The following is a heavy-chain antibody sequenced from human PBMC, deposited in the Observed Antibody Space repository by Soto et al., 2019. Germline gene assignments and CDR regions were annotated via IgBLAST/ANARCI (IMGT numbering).Heavy chain of an antibody. Sequence: GGSLRLSCAAYGFSFSSDSMNWVRQAPGKGLEWVSSISSSSSYIYYADSVKGRFTISRDNAKNSLYLQMNSLRAEDTAVYYCARDDVLRFLEWSDTANHYYGMDVWGQGPTVTVSS. V-gene: IGHV3-21*01. CDR1: GFSFSSDS. CDR3: ARDDVLRFLEWSDTANHYYGMDV. CDR2: ISSSSSYI. J-gene: IGHJ6*02. D-gene: IGHD3-3*01.